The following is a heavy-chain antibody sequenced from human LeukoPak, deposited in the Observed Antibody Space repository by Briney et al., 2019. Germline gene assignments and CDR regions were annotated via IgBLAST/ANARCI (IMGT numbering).Heavy chain of an antibody. Sequence: AASVKVSCKASGYTFTGYYMHWVRQAPGQGLEWMGWINPNSGGTNYAQKFQGRVTMTRDTSISTAYMELSRLRSDGTAVYYCAREYSSSWSNWFDPWGQGTLVTVSS. CDR1: GYTFTGYY. CDR3: AREYSSSWSNWFDP. V-gene: IGHV1-2*02. D-gene: IGHD6-13*01. CDR2: INPNSGGT. J-gene: IGHJ5*02.